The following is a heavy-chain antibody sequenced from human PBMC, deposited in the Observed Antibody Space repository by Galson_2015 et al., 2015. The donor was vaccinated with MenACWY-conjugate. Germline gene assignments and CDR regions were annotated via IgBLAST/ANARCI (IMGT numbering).Heavy chain of an antibody. J-gene: IGHJ4*02. D-gene: IGHD3-10*01. CDR3: ARIWFGEVLEVDG. Sequence: SLRLSCAASGFTFSSYWMHWVRQPPGKGLVWVSRINGAGSRAEYANSVEGRFTISRDNAKNTLFLQMNSLRVEDTGVYYCARIWFGEVLEVDGWGQGTLVTVSS. V-gene: IGHV3-74*03. CDR1: GFTFSSYW. CDR2: INGAGSRA.